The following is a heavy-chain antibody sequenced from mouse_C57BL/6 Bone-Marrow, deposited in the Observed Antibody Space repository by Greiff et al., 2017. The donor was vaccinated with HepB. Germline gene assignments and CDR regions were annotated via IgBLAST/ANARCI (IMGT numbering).Heavy chain of an antibody. CDR1: VFSLTSYG. D-gene: IGHD1-1*01. CDR2: IWGVGST. V-gene: IGHV2-6*01. CDR3: AILNYYGSSSAMDY. J-gene: IGHJ4*01. Sequence: QVQLKESGPGLVAPSQSLSITCTVSVFSLTSYGVDWVRQSPGKGLEWLGVIWGVGSTNYNSALKSRLSISKDNSKSQVFLKMNSLQTDDTAMYYCAILNYYGSSSAMDYWGQGTSVTVSS.